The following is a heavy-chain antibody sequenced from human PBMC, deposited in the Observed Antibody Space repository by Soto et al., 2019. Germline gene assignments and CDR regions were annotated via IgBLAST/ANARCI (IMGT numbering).Heavy chain of an antibody. Sequence: SETLSLTCTVSGGSISRYYWSSIRQPPGKGLEWIGYIYYTGHTLYSPSLKSRVTMSIDTSKNQFSLTLTSVTAADTAMYYCARHPAIAKFENGLDVWGQGTTVTVSS. D-gene: IGHD3-16*01. CDR3: ARHPAIAKFENGLDV. CDR2: IYYTGHT. CDR1: GGSISRYY. J-gene: IGHJ6*02. V-gene: IGHV4-59*08.